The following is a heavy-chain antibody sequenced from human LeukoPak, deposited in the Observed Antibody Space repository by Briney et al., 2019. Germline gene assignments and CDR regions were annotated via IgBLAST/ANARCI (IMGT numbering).Heavy chain of an antibody. V-gene: IGHV4-31*03. J-gene: IGHJ5*02. D-gene: IGHD6-13*01. Sequence: PSETLSLTCTVSGGSISSGGYYWSWIRQHPGKGLEWIGYIYYSGSTYYNPSLKSRVTISVDTSKNQFSLKLSSVTAADTAVYYCARESSSWYVGWFDPWGQGTLVTVPS. CDR2: IYYSGST. CDR3: ARESSSWYVGWFDP. CDR1: GGSISSGGYY.